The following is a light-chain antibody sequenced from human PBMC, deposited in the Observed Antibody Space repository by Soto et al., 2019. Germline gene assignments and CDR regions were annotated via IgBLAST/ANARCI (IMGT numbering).Light chain of an antibody. CDR2: ATV. CDR3: LQYSSNPRT. V-gene: IGKV1-17*01. CDR1: QAIRYD. J-gene: IGKJ1*01. Sequence: DIQMTQSPSSLSASVGDRVTITCRASQAIRYDLGWYQQKPGTAPKRLIYATVTLQSGVPSRFSGSRSGTEFTLTINRLHPEDFATYYCLQYSSNPRTFGQGTRV.